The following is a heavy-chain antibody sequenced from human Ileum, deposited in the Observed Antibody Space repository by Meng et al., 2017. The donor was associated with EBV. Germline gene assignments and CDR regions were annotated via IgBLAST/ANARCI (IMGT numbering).Heavy chain of an antibody. CDR1: GCGSGSGSHS. J-gene: IGHJ4*02. CDR2: IQHSGST. D-gene: IGHD2-21*01. V-gene: IGHV4-30-2*01. CDR3: ARAHPVVYFFDY. Sequence: LQLQESGSGAVKPSPPLSLTCAVSGCGSGSGSHSWSWIRRPPGKGLEWIGDIQHSGSTYYNPSLKSRVTISVDRSRNQFSLKPSSVTAADTAVYYCARAHPVVYFFDYWGQGTLVTVSS.